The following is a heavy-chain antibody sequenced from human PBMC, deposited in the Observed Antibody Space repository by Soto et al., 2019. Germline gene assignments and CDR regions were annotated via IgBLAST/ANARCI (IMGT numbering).Heavy chain of an antibody. CDR3: ARGGGSAQVWFGELLPFDY. J-gene: IGHJ4*02. D-gene: IGHD3-10*01. V-gene: IGHV3-11*05. CDR2: ISSSSSHT. CDR1: GFTFSDYY. Sequence: QVQLVESGGGLVKPGGSLRLSCAASGFTFSDYYMSWTRQAPGKGLEWVSHISSSSSHTTYADSVKGRFTIARDNAKXXLXXQMNSLRAEDTAVYYCARGGGSAQVWFGELLPFDYWGQGTLVTVSS.